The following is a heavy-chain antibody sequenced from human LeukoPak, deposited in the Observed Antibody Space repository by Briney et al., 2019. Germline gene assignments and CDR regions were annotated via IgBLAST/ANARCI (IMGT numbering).Heavy chain of an antibody. J-gene: IGHJ3*02. D-gene: IGHD4-17*01. CDR1: GFSFSSYE. V-gene: IGHV3-48*03. CDR3: ARDTLLYADSPDAFDM. CDR2: IGSSGSTV. Sequence: GGSPRLSCAASGFSFSSYEMNWVRQAPGKGLEWVSYIGSSGSTVYYADSVKGRFTISRDNAKNSLYLQMNSLRDEDTAVYYCARDTLLYADSPDAFDMWGQGTMVTVSS.